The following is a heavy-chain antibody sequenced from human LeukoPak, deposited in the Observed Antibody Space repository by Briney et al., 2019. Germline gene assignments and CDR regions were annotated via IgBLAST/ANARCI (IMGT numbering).Heavy chain of an antibody. CDR1: GLIFGGYW. D-gene: IGHD3-16*02. Sequence: PGGSLRLSCAASGLIFGGYWMTWVRQAPGKGLEWVANIRQDGRENYHVDSVKGRFTISRDNAKNSLYLQMNSLRAEDTALYYCANDMSGGVIANFDYWGQGTLVTVSS. CDR2: IRQDGREN. V-gene: IGHV3-7*03. J-gene: IGHJ4*02. CDR3: ANDMSGGVIANFDY.